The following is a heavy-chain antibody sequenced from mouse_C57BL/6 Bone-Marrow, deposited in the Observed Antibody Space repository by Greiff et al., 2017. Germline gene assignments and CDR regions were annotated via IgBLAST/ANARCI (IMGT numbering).Heavy chain of an antibody. D-gene: IGHD1-1*01. Sequence: DVHLVESGGGLVKPGGSLKLSCAASGFTFSSYAMSWVRQTPEKRLEWVATISDGGSYTYYPDNVKGRFTISRDNAKNNLYLQMSHLKSEDTAMYYCARDPFYYYGSSYAMDYWGQGTSVTVSS. CDR3: ARDPFYYYGSSYAMDY. CDR1: GFTFSSYA. V-gene: IGHV5-4*01. J-gene: IGHJ4*01. CDR2: ISDGGSYT.